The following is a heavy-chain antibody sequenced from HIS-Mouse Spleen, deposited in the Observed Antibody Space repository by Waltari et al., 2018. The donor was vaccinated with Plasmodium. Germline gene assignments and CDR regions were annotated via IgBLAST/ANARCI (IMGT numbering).Heavy chain of an antibody. J-gene: IGHJ4*02. Sequence: VPLLESVGGLVQPGGSLRLACAASGLPFRRYAMSWVRQAPGKVLEWVSAISWSGGSTYYADSVKGRFTISRDNSKNTLYLQMNSLRAEETAVYYCAILVQLEPPFDYWGQGTLVTVSS. CDR2: ISWSGGST. CDR3: AILVQLEPPFDY. V-gene: IGHV3-23*01. D-gene: IGHD1-1*01. CDR1: GLPFRRYA.